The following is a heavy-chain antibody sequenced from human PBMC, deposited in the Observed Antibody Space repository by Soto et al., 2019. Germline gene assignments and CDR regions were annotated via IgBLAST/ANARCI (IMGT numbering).Heavy chain of an antibody. V-gene: IGHV4-39*01. CDR3: ARRNQLLYRYWFDT. CDR2: IYYSGST. CDR1: GGSISSSSYY. Sequence: SETLSLTCTVSGGSISSSSYYWGWIRQPPGKGLEWIGSIYYSGSTYYNPSLKSRVTISVDTSKNQFSLKLSSVTAADTAVYYCARRNQLLYRYWFDTGGQGTLVTVSS. D-gene: IGHD2-2*02. J-gene: IGHJ5*02.